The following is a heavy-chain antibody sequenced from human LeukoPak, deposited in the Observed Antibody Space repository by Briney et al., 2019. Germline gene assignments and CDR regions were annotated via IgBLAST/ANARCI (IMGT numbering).Heavy chain of an antibody. CDR2: TSYSGTT. V-gene: IGHV4-39*01. CDR1: GGSITTNDYL. D-gene: IGHD1-26*01. Sequence: PSETLSLTCTVSGGSITTNDYLWGWIRQPPGKGLEWVGTTSYSGTTSYNPSLKSRLTISVDTSRNQFSLKLTSVTAADTTLYFCARYRLGCFDTWGQGTLVIVSS. CDR3: ARYRLGCFDT. J-gene: IGHJ5*02.